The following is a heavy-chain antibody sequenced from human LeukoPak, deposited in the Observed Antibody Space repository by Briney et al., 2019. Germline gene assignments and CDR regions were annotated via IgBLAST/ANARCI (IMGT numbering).Heavy chain of an antibody. CDR2: INPDGSGT. V-gene: IGHV3-74*01. Sequence: GGSLRLSCAASGFTVSGNFMSWVRQGPGKGLVWVSRINPDGSGTSHADSVKGRFTISRDNAKNTLYLQMNSLRAEDTAVYYCARDSGSGSYSGYWGLGTLVTVSS. CDR3: ARDSGSGSYSGY. J-gene: IGHJ4*02. CDR1: GFTVSGNF. D-gene: IGHD3-10*01.